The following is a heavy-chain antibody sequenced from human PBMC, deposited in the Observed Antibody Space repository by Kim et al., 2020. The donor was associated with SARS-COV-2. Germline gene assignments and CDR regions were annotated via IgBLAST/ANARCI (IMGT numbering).Heavy chain of an antibody. CDR2: IYTSGST. D-gene: IGHD2-2*01. Sequence: SETLSLTCTVSGGSISSGSYYWSWIRQPAGKGLEWIGRIYTSGSTNYNPSLKSRVTISVDTSKNQFSLKLSSVTAADTAVYYCARASIVVVPAVNIYYYYGMDVWGQGTTVTVSS. CDR1: GGSISSGSYY. J-gene: IGHJ6*02. V-gene: IGHV4-61*02. CDR3: ARASIVVVPAVNIYYYYGMDV.